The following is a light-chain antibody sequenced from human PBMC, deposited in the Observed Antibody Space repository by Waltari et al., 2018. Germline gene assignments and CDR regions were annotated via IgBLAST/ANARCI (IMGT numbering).Light chain of an antibody. CDR2: WAS. Sequence: DIVMTQSPDSLAVSLGERATINCKYSQSVLYRSDNKNYLGWYQQKPGLPPKLLIYWASTRESGVPDRFSGSGSGTDFTLTISSLQAEDVAVYYCQQYYSSPVTFGQGTRLEIK. J-gene: IGKJ5*01. CDR3: QQYYSSPVT. V-gene: IGKV4-1*01. CDR1: QSVLYRSDNKNY.